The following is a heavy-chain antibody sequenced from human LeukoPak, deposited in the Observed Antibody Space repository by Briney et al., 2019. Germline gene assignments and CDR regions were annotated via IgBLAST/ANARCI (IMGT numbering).Heavy chain of an antibody. Sequence: GRSLRLSCAASGFTFSSYGMHWVRQAPGKGLEWVAVISYDGSNKYYADSVKGRFTISRDNSKNTLYLQMNSLRAENTAVYYCAKDWTTVTNWSDPWGQGTLVTVSS. J-gene: IGHJ5*02. V-gene: IGHV3-30*18. CDR1: GFTFSSYG. CDR3: AKDWTTVTNWSDP. D-gene: IGHD4-17*01. CDR2: ISYDGSNK.